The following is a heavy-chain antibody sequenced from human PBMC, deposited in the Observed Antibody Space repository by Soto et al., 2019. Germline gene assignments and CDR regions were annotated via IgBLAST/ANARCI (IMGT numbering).Heavy chain of an antibody. CDR3: ARGSRYYYDSSGYNSHFDY. V-gene: IGHV4-31*03. CDR1: GGSISSGGYY. Sequence: SETLSLTCTVSGGSISSGGYYWSWIRQHPGKGLEWIGYIYYSGSTYYNPSLKSRVTKSVDTSKNQFSLKLSSVTAADTAVYYCARGSRYYYDSSGYNSHFDYWGQGTLVTVSS. CDR2: IYYSGST. J-gene: IGHJ4*02. D-gene: IGHD3-22*01.